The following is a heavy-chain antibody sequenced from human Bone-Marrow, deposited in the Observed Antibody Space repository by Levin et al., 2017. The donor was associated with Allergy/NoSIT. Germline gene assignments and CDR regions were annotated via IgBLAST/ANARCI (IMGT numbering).Heavy chain of an antibody. J-gene: IGHJ4*02. CDR2: INHSGST. CDR3: ARGGGSYYF. V-gene: IGHV4-34*01. D-gene: IGHD1-26*01. Sequence: SQTLSLTCAVYGGSFSGYYWSWIRQPPGKGLEWIGEINHSGSTNYNPSLKSRVTISVDTSKNQFSLKLSSVTAADTAVYYCARGGGSYYFGGQGTLVTVSS. CDR1: GGSFSGYY.